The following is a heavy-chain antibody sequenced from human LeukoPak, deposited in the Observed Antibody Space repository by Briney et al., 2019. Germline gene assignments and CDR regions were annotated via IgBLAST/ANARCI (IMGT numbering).Heavy chain of an antibody. CDR3: ARDSSSVIFDY. D-gene: IGHD6-6*01. V-gene: IGHV3-21*01. CDR1: GFTFSSYN. Sequence: GGSLRLSCVVSGFTFSSYNMNWVRQAPGKGLEWVASIGTSGTYIYYADSITGRFTISRDNAKNSLYLQMSSLRAEDTAVYYCARDSSSVIFDYWGQGTLVTVSS. J-gene: IGHJ4*02. CDR2: IGTSGTYI.